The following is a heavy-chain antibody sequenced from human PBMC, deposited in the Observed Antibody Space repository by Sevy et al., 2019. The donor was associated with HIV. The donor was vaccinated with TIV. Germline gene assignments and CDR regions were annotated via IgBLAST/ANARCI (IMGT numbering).Heavy chain of an antibody. CDR1: GFTFSDYY. J-gene: IGHJ3*02. CDR3: ASHPPNYRNAFDI. CDR2: ISSSGSTI. Sequence: GGSLRLSCAASGFTFSDYYMSWIRQAPGKGLEWVSYISSSGSTIYYADSVKGRFTISRDNATNTLYLQMNSLRAEDTAVYYCASHPPNYRNAFDIWGQGTMVTVSS. D-gene: IGHD1-7*01. V-gene: IGHV3-11*01.